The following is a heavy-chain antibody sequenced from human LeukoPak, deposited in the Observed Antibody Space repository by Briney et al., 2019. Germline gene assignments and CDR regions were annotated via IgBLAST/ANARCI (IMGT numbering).Heavy chain of an antibody. D-gene: IGHD3-3*01. Sequence: GGSLRLSCAASGFTFSSYAMSWVRQALGKGLEWVSVIYSGGSTYYADSVKGRFTISRDNSKNTLYLRMNSLRAEDTAVYYCARDFGEGPIDYWGQGTLVTVSS. J-gene: IGHJ4*02. V-gene: IGHV3-53*01. CDR1: GFTFSSYA. CDR3: ARDFGEGPIDY. CDR2: IYSGGST.